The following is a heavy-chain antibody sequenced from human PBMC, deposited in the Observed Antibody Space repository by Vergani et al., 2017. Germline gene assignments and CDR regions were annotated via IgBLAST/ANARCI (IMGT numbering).Heavy chain of an antibody. Sequence: QVQLVQSGAEVKKPGASVKVSCKASGYTFTSYYMHWVRQAPGQGLEWMGIINPSGGSTSYAQKFQGRVTMTRDTSISTAYMELSRLRSDDTAVYYCARDQQDLVRSGYYPGDYWGQGTLVTVSS. CDR1: GYTFTSYY. J-gene: IGHJ4*02. CDR3: ARDQQDLVRSGYYPGDY. V-gene: IGHV1-46*01. D-gene: IGHD3-22*01. CDR2: INPSGGST.